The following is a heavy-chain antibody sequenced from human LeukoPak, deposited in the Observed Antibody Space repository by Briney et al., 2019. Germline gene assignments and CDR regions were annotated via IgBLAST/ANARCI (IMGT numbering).Heavy chain of an antibody. Sequence: GGSLRLSCAASGFTFSSLWMSWVRPAPGKGLEWVANIKQDGSEKYYVDSVKGRFSISRDNAKNSLYLQMNSLRAEDTAVYYCARGRGLDYWGQGTLVTVSS. CDR2: IKQDGSEK. J-gene: IGHJ4*02. D-gene: IGHD3-10*01. CDR1: GFTFSSLW. V-gene: IGHV3-7*01. CDR3: ARGRGLDY.